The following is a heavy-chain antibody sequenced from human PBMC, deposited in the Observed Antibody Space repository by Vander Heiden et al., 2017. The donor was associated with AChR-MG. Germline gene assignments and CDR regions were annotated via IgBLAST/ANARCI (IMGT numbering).Heavy chain of an antibody. CDR3: ARVARFGYDAFDI. Sequence: QAQLVQSWADAEKPGASVKVSCKAYGLPFTSYDFNWVRQATGQGLGWMGWMNPNSGNTAYAQKFQDRVTMTRNTSISTAYMELSSLGSEDTAVYYCARVARFGYDAFDIWGQGTMVTVSS. CDR1: GLPFTSYD. J-gene: IGHJ3*02. V-gene: IGHV1-8*01. D-gene: IGHD3-16*01. CDR2: MNPNSGNT.